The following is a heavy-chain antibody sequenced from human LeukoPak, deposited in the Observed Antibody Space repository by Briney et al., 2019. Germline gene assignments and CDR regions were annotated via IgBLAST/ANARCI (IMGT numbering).Heavy chain of an antibody. CDR3: SRNSGTLTGWPFDV. J-gene: IGHJ3*01. CDR2: IRTRTYSKTT. V-gene: IGHV3-49*03. Sequence: GSLRLSCTASGFIFRDHAMSWFRQAPGKGLEWVGFIRTRTYSKTTEHAASVKGRFTISRDDSNDIAYLQMKSLKTEDTAVYYCSRNSGTLTGWPFDVWGQGTMVTVSS. D-gene: IGHD5-12*01. CDR1: GFIFRDHA.